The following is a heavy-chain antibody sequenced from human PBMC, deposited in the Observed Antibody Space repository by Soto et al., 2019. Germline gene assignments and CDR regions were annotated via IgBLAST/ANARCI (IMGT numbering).Heavy chain of an antibody. D-gene: IGHD4-17*01. J-gene: IGHJ4*02. Sequence: SETLSLTCTVSGGSISSYYWSWIRQPPGKGLEWIGYIYYSGSTNYNPSLKSRVTISVDTSKNQFSLKLSSVTAADTAVYYCARIVGDYGDYVSPSHFDYWGQGTLVTVSS. V-gene: IGHV4-59*01. CDR3: ARIVGDYGDYVSPSHFDY. CDR2: IYYSGST. CDR1: GGSISSYY.